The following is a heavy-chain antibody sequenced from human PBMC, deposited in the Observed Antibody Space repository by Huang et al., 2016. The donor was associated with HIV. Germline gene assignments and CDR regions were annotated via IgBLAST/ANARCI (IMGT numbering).Heavy chain of an antibody. CDR2: IKTKVEGWAI. CDR1: GFAFSKVW. D-gene: IGHD6-13*01. J-gene: IGHJ4*02. V-gene: IGHV3-15*01. Sequence: EVQLVESGGGLVKPGSSLRVSCEAVGFAFSKVWMSWVRQAAGKGLGWVGLIKTKVEGWAIEYAAPLKDQCRISRDDLKGIMYLEMNNLKSDDTAIYYCATWSLTAAGGNWGRGTLVTVSS. CDR3: ATWSLTAAGGN.